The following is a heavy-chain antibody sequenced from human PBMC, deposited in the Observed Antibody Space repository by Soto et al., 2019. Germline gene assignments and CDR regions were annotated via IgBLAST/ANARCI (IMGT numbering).Heavy chain of an antibody. Sequence: ASETLSLTCTVSGGSISSYYWSWIRQPPGKGLEWIGYIYYSGSTNYNPSLKSRVTIAVDTSKNQFSLKRSSVTAAETAVYYCARGVYSYGRFDYWGQGTLVTVSS. CDR2: IYYSGST. J-gene: IGHJ4*02. CDR3: ARGVYSYGRFDY. CDR1: GGSISSYY. D-gene: IGHD5-18*01. V-gene: IGHV4-59*01.